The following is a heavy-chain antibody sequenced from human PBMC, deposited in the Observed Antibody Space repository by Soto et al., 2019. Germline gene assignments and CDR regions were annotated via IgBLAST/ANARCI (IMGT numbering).Heavy chain of an antibody. CDR3: AREMGACSDSSCYPGPYDS. CDR1: GFTFTSYS. V-gene: IGHV3-48*02. Sequence: VGSLRLSCAASGFTFTSYSMNWVRQAPGQGLEWVSYITSKSTTIKYAASVKGRFTVSRDNAKNSLYLQLNSLRDEDTAVYYCAREMGACSDSSCYPGPYDSWGQGTLVTVSS. J-gene: IGHJ5*02. D-gene: IGHD3-16*01. CDR2: ITSKSTTI.